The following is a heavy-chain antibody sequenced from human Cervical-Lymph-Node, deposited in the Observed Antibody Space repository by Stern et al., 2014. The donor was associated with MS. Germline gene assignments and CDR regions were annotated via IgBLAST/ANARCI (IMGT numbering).Heavy chain of an antibody. CDR2: IDPVHGVR. V-gene: IGHV1-2*02. CDR1: GYTFTDYY. D-gene: IGHD4-17*01. Sequence: VQLVESGAEVKKPGASVKVSCKASGYTFTDYYLHWVRQAPGQGLEWMGLIDPVHGVRNSAQKFQGRVTMTRDTAISTAYMELSRLTSDDTAVYYCARTKTVTTYYGMDVWGQGTTVTVSS. J-gene: IGHJ6*02. CDR3: ARTKTVTTYYGMDV.